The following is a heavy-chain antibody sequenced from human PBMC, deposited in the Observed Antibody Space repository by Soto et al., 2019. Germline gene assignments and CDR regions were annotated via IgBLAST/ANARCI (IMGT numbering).Heavy chain of an antibody. V-gene: IGHV1-18*04. J-gene: IGHJ6*02. CDR1: GYTFISYG. Sequence: GASVMPSCKAFGYTFISYGISCVRQAPGQGLEWMGWINPYNGNTKYAQKLQGRVTMTTDTSTSTAYMELRSLRADDAAVYYCARDGTTVPSRVHCHYYGMDVRGQGTTGTGSS. CDR2: INPYNGNT. CDR3: ARDGTTVPSRVHCHYYGMDV. D-gene: IGHD4-17*01.